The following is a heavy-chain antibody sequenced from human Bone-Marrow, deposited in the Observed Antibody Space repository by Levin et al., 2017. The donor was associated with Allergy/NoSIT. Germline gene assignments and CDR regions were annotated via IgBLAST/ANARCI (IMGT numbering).Heavy chain of an antibody. CDR3: ARGVIYGYTWYYYGMDV. CDR2: INHSGST. D-gene: IGHD5-18*01. Sequence: SQTLSLTCAVYGGSFSGYYWSWIRQPPGKGLEWIGEINHSGSTNYNPSLKSRVTISVDTSKNQFSLKLSSVTAADTAVYYCARGVIYGYTWYYYGMDVWGQGTTVTVSS. V-gene: IGHV4-34*01. CDR1: GGSFSGYY. J-gene: IGHJ6*02.